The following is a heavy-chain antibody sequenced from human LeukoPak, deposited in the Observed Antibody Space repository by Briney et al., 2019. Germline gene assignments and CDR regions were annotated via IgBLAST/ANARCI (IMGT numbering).Heavy chain of an antibody. V-gene: IGHV3-23*01. CDR2: FSGGAT. CDR1: GFTFGSYA. J-gene: IGHJ4*02. Sequence: GGSLRLSCAASGFTFGSYAMSWVREAPGKGLEWVSTFSGGATYYADSVEGRFTLSRDNSKNTVYLQMNSLRAEDTAVYYCAKKPASSGYYPFDYWGQGTLVTVSS. D-gene: IGHD3-22*01. CDR3: AKKPASSGYYPFDY.